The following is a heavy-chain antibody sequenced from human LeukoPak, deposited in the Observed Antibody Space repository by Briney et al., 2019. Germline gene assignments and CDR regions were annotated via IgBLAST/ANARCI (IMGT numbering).Heavy chain of an antibody. D-gene: IGHD1-7*01. J-gene: IGHJ6*03. CDR1: GGSISSSSYY. Sequence: SETLSLTCTVSGGSISSSSYYWGWIRQPPGKGLEWIGSIYYSGSTYYNPSLKSRVTISVDTSKNQFSLKLSSVTAADTAVYYCARQPTGGRNYAGYYYMDVWGKGTTVTVSS. CDR2: IYYSGST. V-gene: IGHV4-39*01. CDR3: ARQPTGGRNYAGYYYMDV.